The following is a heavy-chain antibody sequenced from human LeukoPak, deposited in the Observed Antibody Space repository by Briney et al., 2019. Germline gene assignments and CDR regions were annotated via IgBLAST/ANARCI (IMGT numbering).Heavy chain of an antibody. D-gene: IGHD3-3*01. CDR2: ISYDGSNK. V-gene: IGHV3-30-3*01. J-gene: IGHJ3*02. CDR3: ARDYYDSRGI. Sequence: GGSLRLSCAASGFTFSSYAMHWVRQAPGKGLEWVAVISYDGSNKYYADSVKGRFTISRDNSKNTLYLQMNSLRAEDTAVYYCARDYYDSRGIWGQGTMVTVSS. CDR1: GFTFSSYA.